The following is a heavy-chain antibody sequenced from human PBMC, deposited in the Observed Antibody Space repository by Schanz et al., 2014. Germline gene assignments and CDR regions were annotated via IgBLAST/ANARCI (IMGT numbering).Heavy chain of an antibody. J-gene: IGHJ4*02. CDR3: ARARYTGYDCSGY. Sequence: QVQLVPSGAEVKKPGASVKVSCKASGYTFISYFIHWVRQAPGQGLEWMGIINPNSGETNYEQKFKGRVTLTSDTSISTAFMELSGLTSDDTATYFCARARYTGYDCSGYWGQGTLLIVSS. CDR1: GYTFISYF. CDR2: INPNSGET. D-gene: IGHD5-12*01. V-gene: IGHV1-2*02.